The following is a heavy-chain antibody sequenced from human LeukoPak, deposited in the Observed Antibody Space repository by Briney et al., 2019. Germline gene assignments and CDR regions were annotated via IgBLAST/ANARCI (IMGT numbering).Heavy chain of an antibody. V-gene: IGHV3-30-3*01. CDR3: AKARHCTTATCASAAFDA. D-gene: IGHD2/OR15-2a*01. J-gene: IGHJ3*01. CDR1: GFTFNMHA. Sequence: PGGSLRLSCAASGFTFNMHAMHWVRQASGKGLEWVAVISNDGSDEYYADSVRGRFPVSRDNFKNTVYLQMNSLRPEDTAVYYCAKARHCTTATCASAAFDAWGQGTMVTVSS. CDR2: ISNDGSDE.